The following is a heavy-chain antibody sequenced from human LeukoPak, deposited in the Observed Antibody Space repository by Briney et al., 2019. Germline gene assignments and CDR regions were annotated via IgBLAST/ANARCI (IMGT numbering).Heavy chain of an antibody. CDR2: IKGDGSST. V-gene: IGHV3-74*01. CDR1: GFTFGDYA. Sequence: GGSLRLSCTASGFTFGDYAMSWVRQVPGKGLVWVARIKGDGSSTRHADSMKGRFTISRDNAKNTLYLQMNSLRDEDTAVYYCVREGLECSGSSCQRAAFDYWGQGTLVTVSS. J-gene: IGHJ4*02. CDR3: VREGLECSGSSCQRAAFDY. D-gene: IGHD2-2*01.